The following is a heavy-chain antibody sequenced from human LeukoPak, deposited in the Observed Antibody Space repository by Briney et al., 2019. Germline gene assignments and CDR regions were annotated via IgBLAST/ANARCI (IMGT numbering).Heavy chain of an antibody. CDR1: GFTFSNYS. V-gene: IGHV3-21*01. Sequence: GGSLRLSCAASGFTFSNYSMNWVRQAPGKGLEWLSSISSSSSAIYYANSVQGRFTISRDNAKNSLYLQMNTLRAEDAAVYYCARDSVVPAAQSYYYYYYMDVWGKGTTVTVSS. CDR3: ARDSVVPAAQSYYYYYYMDV. CDR2: ISSSSSAI. J-gene: IGHJ6*03. D-gene: IGHD2-2*01.